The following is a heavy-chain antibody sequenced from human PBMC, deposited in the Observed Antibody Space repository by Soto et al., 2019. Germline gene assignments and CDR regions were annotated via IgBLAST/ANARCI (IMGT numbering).Heavy chain of an antibody. J-gene: IGHJ3*02. CDR1: GYTLSDYY. D-gene: IGHD6-13*01. CDR2: INPNSGDP. V-gene: IGHV1-2*02. Sequence: ASVKVSCKASGYTLSDYYIQWVRQAPRQGREWMGWINPNSGDPNYAQKFQGRVTMSRDTSINTAYMELRWLRSEDTAVYYCTREGGGIAAAGAGNDAFDIWGQGTKGT. CDR3: TREGGGIAAAGAGNDAFDI.